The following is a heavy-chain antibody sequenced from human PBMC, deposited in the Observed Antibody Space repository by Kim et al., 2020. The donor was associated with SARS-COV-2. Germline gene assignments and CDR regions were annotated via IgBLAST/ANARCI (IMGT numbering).Heavy chain of an antibody. D-gene: IGHD3-9*01. CDR1: GYSFTNYW. V-gene: IGHV5-51*01. CDR3: ARLTYDILTGVYYFDY. J-gene: IGHJ4*02. Sequence: GESLKISCKGSGYSFTNYWIGWVRQMPGKGLEWMGIIYPGDSDTRYSPSFQGQVTISADKSISTAYLQWSSLKASDTAMYYCARLTYDILTGVYYFDYWGQGPLVTVSS. CDR2: IYPGDSDT.